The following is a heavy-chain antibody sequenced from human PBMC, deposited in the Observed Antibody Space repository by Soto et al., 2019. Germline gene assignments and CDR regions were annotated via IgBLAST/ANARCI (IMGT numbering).Heavy chain of an antibody. D-gene: IGHD6-13*01. CDR3: ARVKQQLAGDYYYYYGMDV. V-gene: IGHV4-59*01. CDR2: IYYSGST. Sequence: SETLSLTCTVSGGSISSYYWSWIRQPPGKGLEWIGYIYYSGSTNYNPSLKSRVTISVDTSKNQFSLKLSSVTAADTAVYYCARVKQQLAGDYYYYYGMDVWGQGTTVTVSS. CDR1: GGSISSYY. J-gene: IGHJ6*02.